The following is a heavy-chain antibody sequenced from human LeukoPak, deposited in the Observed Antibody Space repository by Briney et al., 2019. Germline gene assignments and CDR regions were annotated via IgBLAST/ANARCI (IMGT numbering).Heavy chain of an antibody. Sequence: PSQTLSLTCAVSGVSISRGGFSWSWLRQTPGKGVEWLGFLYYSGSTHYNPSLKTRLTMSVDTSKNLFFLNLSSMTAADTAFYYCVRGFDYAFYDWGQGIQVTVSS. J-gene: IGHJ4*02. CDR2: LYYSGST. D-gene: IGHD4-17*01. V-gene: IGHV4-30-4*07. CDR1: GVSISRGGFS. CDR3: VRGFDYAFYD.